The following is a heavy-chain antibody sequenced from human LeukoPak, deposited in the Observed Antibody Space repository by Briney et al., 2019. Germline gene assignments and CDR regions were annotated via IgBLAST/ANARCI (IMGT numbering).Heavy chain of an antibody. CDR1: GFTFSNYG. Sequence: GGSLRLSCAASGFTFSNYGMHWVRQAPGKGLEGVVVISHEGSNNNYADSVKVRFTISRDNSKNTLYLHMNSLRPEDTAVYYCAKVRVGTAHFDYWGQGTLVTVSS. CDR2: ISHEGSNN. J-gene: IGHJ4*02. D-gene: IGHD2-15*01. V-gene: IGHV3-30*18. CDR3: AKVRVGTAHFDY.